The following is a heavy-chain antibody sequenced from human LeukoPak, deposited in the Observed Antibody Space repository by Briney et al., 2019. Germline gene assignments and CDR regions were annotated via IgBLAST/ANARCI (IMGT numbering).Heavy chain of an antibody. D-gene: IGHD3-3*01. V-gene: IGHV4-34*01. Sequence: PSETLSLTCAVYGGSFSGYYWSWIRQPPGKGLKWIGEINHSGSTNYNPSLKSRVTISVDTSKNQFSLKLSSVTAADTAVYYCARRSVVRFLEWLPLQYYYYGMDVWGQGTTVTVSS. CDR3: ARRSVVRFLEWLPLQYYYYGMDV. J-gene: IGHJ6*02. CDR2: INHSGST. CDR1: GGSFSGYY.